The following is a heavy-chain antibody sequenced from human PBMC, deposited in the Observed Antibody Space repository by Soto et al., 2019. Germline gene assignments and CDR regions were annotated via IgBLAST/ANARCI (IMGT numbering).Heavy chain of an antibody. V-gene: IGHV3-21*01. D-gene: IGHD5-18*01. CDR1: VFTFSPYT. Sequence: WWSLRLSCSASVFTFSPYTMNWFRQAPGKGLEWVSSISSGSSYIYYADSVNGRFTISRDNAKNSLYLQMNSLRDEDTAVYYCARDRGYSDAWAFDIWGQGTMVTVSS. CDR3: ARDRGYSDAWAFDI. J-gene: IGHJ3*02. CDR2: ISSGSSYI.